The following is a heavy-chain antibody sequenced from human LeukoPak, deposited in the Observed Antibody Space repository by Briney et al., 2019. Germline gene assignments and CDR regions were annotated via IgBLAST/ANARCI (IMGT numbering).Heavy chain of an antibody. Sequence: NPSQTLSLTCAVSGRSISSGDYSWRWVRQPPGKGLEWIGYIYHSGSTYYNPSLKSRVTISIDRSKNQFSLKLSSVPAADTAVYYCARDLLWFGEAYFDYWGQGTLVTVSS. D-gene: IGHD3-10*01. J-gene: IGHJ4*02. V-gene: IGHV4-30-2*01. CDR3: ARDLLWFGEAYFDY. CDR1: GRSISSGDYS. CDR2: IYHSGST.